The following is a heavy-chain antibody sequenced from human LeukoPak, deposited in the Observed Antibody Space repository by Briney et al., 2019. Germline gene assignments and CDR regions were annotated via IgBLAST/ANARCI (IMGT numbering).Heavy chain of an antibody. CDR1: GGSFSGYY. V-gene: IGHV4-34*01. J-gene: IGHJ4*02. CDR2: INHSGST. Sequence: SETLSLTCAVYGGSFSGYYWSWIRQPPGKGLEWIGEINHSGSTNYNPSLKSRVTISVDTSKNQFSLKLSSVTAADTAVYYCANSFHYYDSSGYDYWGQGTLVTVSS. CDR3: ANSFHYYDSSGYDY. D-gene: IGHD3-22*01.